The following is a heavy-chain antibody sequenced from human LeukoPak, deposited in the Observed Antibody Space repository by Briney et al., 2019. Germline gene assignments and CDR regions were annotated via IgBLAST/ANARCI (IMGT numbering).Heavy chain of an antibody. D-gene: IGHD3-22*01. CDR2: IYSGGST. CDR3: ARDYYDSSGYSGMDV. CDR1: GFTVSSNY. J-gene: IGHJ6*04. Sequence: GGSLRLSCAASGFTVSSNYMSWVRQAPGKGLEWVSVIYSGGSTYYADSVKGRFTISRDNSKNTLYLQMNSLRAEDTAVYYCARDYYDSSGYSGMDVWGKGTTVTISS. V-gene: IGHV3-53*01.